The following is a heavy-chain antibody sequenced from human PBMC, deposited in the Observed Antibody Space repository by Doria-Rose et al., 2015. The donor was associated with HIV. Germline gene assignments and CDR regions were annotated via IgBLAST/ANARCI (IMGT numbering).Heavy chain of an antibody. Sequence: QVQLVQSGPVLVKPTETLTLTCTVSGVSLSSPGMGVSWIRQPPGKALEWLANIFSGDDRSYKTSLRSSLTISRGTSKSQVVLTMTDMDPVDTATYYCARIKSSRWYHKYYFDFWGQGTLVIVSA. V-gene: IGHV2-26*01. CDR1: GVSLSSPGMG. J-gene: IGHJ4*02. D-gene: IGHD6-13*01. CDR2: IFSGDDR. CDR3: ARIKSSRWYHKYYFDF.